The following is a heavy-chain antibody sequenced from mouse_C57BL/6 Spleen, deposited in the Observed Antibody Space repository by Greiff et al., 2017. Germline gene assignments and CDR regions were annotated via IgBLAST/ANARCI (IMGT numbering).Heavy chain of an antibody. CDR3: ARIDYYAMDY. J-gene: IGHJ4*01. Sequence: QVQLKESGAELVMPGASVKLSCKASGYTFTSYWMHWVKQRPGQGLEWIGEIDPSDSYTNYNQKFKGKSTLTVDKSSSTAYMQLSSLTSEDSAVYYCARIDYYAMDYWGQGTSVTVSS. CDR2: IDPSDSYT. CDR1: GYTFTSYW. V-gene: IGHV1-69*01.